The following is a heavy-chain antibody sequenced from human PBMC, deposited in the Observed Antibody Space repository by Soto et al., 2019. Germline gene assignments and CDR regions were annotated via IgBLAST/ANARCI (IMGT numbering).Heavy chain of an antibody. D-gene: IGHD3-10*01. CDR1: GYTFTTYG. CDR3: ARDWSAEVLPDY. J-gene: IGHJ4*02. V-gene: IGHV1-18*01. CDR2: ISTYNGNT. Sequence: QVQLVQSGAEVGKPGASVKISCKASGYTFTTYGISWVRQAPGQGLEWMGRISTYNGNTQFAQRFQGRVTLTTDTSTSTAYMELRSLTSADTAVYYCARDWSAEVLPDYWGQGTLLTVSS.